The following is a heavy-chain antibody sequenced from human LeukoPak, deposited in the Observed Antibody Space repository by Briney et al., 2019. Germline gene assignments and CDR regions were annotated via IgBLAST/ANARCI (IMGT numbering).Heavy chain of an antibody. D-gene: IGHD1-26*01. CDR3: ARGGVVGATNSYYFDY. V-gene: IGHV3-7*01. CDR1: GFTFRSTW. Sequence: GGSLRLSCAASGFTFRSTWMSWVRQAPGKGLEWVANTNQDGSETYNVDSVTGRFAISRDNAKNSLYLRMNSLGVEDTAVYYCARGGVVGATNSYYFDYWGQGTLVTVSS. J-gene: IGHJ4*02. CDR2: TNQDGSET.